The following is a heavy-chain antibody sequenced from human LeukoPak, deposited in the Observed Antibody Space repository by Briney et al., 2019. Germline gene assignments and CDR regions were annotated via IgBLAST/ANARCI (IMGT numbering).Heavy chain of an antibody. CDR1: GGSFSGYY. V-gene: IGHV4-34*01. CDR3: ARDVVYYYDSSGYYDY. D-gene: IGHD3-22*01. CDR2: INHSGST. J-gene: IGHJ4*02. Sequence: PSETLSLTGAVYGGSFSGYYWSWIRQPPGKGREWIGEINHSGSTNYNPSLKSRVTISVDTSKNQFSLKLSSVTAADTAVYYCARDVVYYYDSSGYYDYWGQGTLVTVSS.